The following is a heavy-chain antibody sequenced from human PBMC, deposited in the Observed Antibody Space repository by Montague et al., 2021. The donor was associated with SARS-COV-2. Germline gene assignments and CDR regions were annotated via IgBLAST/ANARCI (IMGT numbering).Heavy chain of an antibody. D-gene: IGHD2-2*01. Sequence: SETLSLTCTVSGGSISSSSYYWGWIRQPPGEGLEWIGSIYYSGSTYYXPSLKSRVTISVDTSKNQFSLKLSSVTAADTAVYYCARQGDQLLLEYWFDPWGQGTLVTVSS. CDR2: IYYSGST. CDR3: ARQGDQLLLEYWFDP. CDR1: GGSISSSSYY. V-gene: IGHV4-39*01. J-gene: IGHJ5*02.